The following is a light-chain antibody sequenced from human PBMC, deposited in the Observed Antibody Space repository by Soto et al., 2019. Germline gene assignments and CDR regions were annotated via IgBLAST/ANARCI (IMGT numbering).Light chain of an antibody. CDR2: GAS. CDR1: QSVSSN. CDR3: QQYNKWPPYT. J-gene: IGKJ2*01. V-gene: IGKV3-15*01. Sequence: EIVMTQSPANLSVSPGERATLSCRASQSVSSNLAWYQQKPGQGPRLLIYGASTRATSIPARFRGSGSGTAFTLTINSLQSEDLAVYYCQQYNKWPPYTFGQGPKLEIK.